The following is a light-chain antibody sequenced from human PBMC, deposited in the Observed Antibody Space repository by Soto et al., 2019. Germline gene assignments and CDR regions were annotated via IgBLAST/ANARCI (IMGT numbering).Light chain of an antibody. J-gene: IGLJ2*01. CDR2: EDN. CDR3: QSYDSSNRVV. CDR1: SGSIASNY. V-gene: IGLV6-57*04. Sequence: NFMLTQPHSVSESPGKTVTISCTRSSGSIASNYVQWYQQRPGSAPTTVIYEDNQRPSGVPDRFSGSIDSSNSASLTISGLKTEDEADYYCQSYDSSNRVVFGGGTKLTVL.